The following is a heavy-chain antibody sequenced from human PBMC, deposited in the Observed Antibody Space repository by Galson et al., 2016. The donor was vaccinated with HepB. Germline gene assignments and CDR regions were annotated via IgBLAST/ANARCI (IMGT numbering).Heavy chain of an antibody. CDR1: GFIFTKYW. CDR3: ARESPTTAGAFDI. D-gene: IGHD4-17*01. J-gene: IGHJ3*02. CDR2: IHSDGSTT. V-gene: IGHV3-74*01. Sequence: SLRLSCAASGFIFTKYWMAWVRQAPGKGLVWVSRIHSDGSTTSYADSVKGRFTVSRDNAKNTLYMQMNSLRAEDTAVYYCARESPTTAGAFDIWGQGTMVTVSS.